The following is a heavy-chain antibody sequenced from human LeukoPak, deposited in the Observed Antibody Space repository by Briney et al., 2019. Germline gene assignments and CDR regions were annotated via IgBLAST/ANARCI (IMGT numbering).Heavy chain of an antibody. Sequence: SGVSLRLSCAASGFTFSSYNMNWVRQAPGKGLEWVSPINSSSSYIYYADSVKGRFTISRDNAKNSLYLQMNSLRAGDGALYYCAREAPRDSIAARADYYYYYMDVWGKGTTVTVSS. CDR3: AREAPRDSIAARADYYYYYMDV. V-gene: IGHV3-21*01. CDR1: GFTFSSYN. D-gene: IGHD6-6*01. CDR2: INSSSSYI. J-gene: IGHJ6*03.